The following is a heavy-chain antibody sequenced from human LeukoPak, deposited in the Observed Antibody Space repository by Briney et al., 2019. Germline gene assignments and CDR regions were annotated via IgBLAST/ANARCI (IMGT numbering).Heavy chain of an antibody. J-gene: IGHJ3*02. CDR2: IILIFGTA. Sequence: SVKVSCKASGGTFSSYAISWVRQAPGQGLEWMGGIILIFGTANYAQKFQGRVTITTDESTSTAYMELSSLRSEDTAVYYCARGDSSGYRDAFDIWGQGTMVTVSS. CDR3: ARGDSSGYRDAFDI. D-gene: IGHD3-22*01. V-gene: IGHV1-69*05. CDR1: GGTFSSYA.